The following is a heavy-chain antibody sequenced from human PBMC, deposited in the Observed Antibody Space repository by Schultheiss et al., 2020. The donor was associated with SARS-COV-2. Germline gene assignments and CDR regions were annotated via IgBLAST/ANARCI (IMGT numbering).Heavy chain of an antibody. D-gene: IGHD1-26*01. J-gene: IGHJ6*02. Sequence: GGSLRLSCAASGFTFSSYWMHWVRQAPGKGLVWVSGISWNSGSIGYADSVKGRFTISRDNAKNTLYLQMNSLRAEDTAVYYCARGLGGSYYYGMDVWGQGTTVTVSS. V-gene: IGHV3-74*01. CDR1: GFTFSSYW. CDR2: ISWNSGSI. CDR3: ARGLGGSYYYGMDV.